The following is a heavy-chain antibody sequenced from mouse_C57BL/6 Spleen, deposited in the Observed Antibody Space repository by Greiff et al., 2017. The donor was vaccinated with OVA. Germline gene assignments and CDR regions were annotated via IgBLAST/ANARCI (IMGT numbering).Heavy chain of an antibody. CDR2: IYPRSGNT. Sequence: VKLVESGAELARPGASVKLSCKASGYTFTSYGISWVKQRTGQGLEWIGEIYPRSGNTYYNEKFKGKATLTADKSSSTAYMELRSLTSEDSAVYFCASGGPWFAYWGQGTLVTVSA. J-gene: IGHJ3*01. CDR3: ASGGPWFAY. V-gene: IGHV1-81*01. CDR1: GYTFTSYG.